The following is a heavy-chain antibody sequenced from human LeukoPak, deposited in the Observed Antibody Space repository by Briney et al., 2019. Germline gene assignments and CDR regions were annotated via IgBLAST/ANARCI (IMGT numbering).Heavy chain of an antibody. CDR2: ISSSSSYI. CDR1: GFTFSSYR. Sequence: GGSLRLSCAASGFTFSSYRMTWVRQAPGKGLEWVSSISSSSSYIYYADSVKGRFTISRDNAKNSLYLQMNSLRAEDTAVYYCAGTYGSGSYSDYWGQGTLVTVSS. CDR3: AGTYGSGSYSDY. D-gene: IGHD3-10*01. J-gene: IGHJ4*02. V-gene: IGHV3-21*01.